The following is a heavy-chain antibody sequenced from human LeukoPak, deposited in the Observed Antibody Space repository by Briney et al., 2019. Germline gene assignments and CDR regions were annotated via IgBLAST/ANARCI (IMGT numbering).Heavy chain of an antibody. CDR1: GGTFSSYA. D-gene: IGHD6-13*01. Sequence: AVKVSCKASGGTFSSYAISWVRQAPGQGLEWMGGIIPIFGTANYAQEFQGRVTITADKSTSTAYMELSSLRSEDTAVYYCASEPDSSLDWFDPWGQGTLVTVSS. J-gene: IGHJ5*02. CDR3: ASEPDSSLDWFDP. V-gene: IGHV1-69*06. CDR2: IIPIFGTA.